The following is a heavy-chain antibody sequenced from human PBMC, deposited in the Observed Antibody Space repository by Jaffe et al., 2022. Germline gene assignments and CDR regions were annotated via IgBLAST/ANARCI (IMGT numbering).Heavy chain of an antibody. Sequence: QVQLQQWGAGLLKPSETLSLTCAVYGGSFSGYYWSWIRQPPGKGLEWIGEINHSGSTNYNPSLKSRVTISVDTSKNQFSLKLSSVTAADTAVYYCARTRITIFGVVIGFRVYYYMDVWGKGTTVTVSS. CDR1: GGSFSGYY. J-gene: IGHJ6*03. V-gene: IGHV4-34*01. CDR2: INHSGST. CDR3: ARTRITIFGVVIGFRVYYYMDV. D-gene: IGHD3-3*01.